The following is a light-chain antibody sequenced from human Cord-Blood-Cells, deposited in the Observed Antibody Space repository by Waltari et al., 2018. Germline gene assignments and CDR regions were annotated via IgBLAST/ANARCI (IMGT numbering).Light chain of an antibody. Sequence: QSALTQPPSASGSPGQSVTISCPGTSSDVGGYHYGSWYQQHPGKAPKLMIYEVSKRPSGVPDRFSGSKSGNTASLTVSGLQAEDEADYYCSSYAGSNNLVFGGGTKLTVL. V-gene: IGLV2-8*01. CDR2: EVS. J-gene: IGLJ2*01. CDR3: SSYAGSNNLV. CDR1: SSDVGGYHY.